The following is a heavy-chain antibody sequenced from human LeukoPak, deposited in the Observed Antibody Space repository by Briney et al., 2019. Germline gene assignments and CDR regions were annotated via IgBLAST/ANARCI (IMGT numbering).Heavy chain of an antibody. D-gene: IGHD6-13*01. CDR3: ARXVYIAAAQYGY. J-gene: IGHJ4*02. CDR1: GGSISSYY. Sequence: PSETLSLTCTVSGGSISSYYWSWIRQPPGKGLEWIGYIYYSGTTNYNPSLKSRVTISVDTSKNQFSLKLSSVTAADTAVYYCARXVYIAAAQYGYWGQGTLVTXS. V-gene: IGHV4-59*01. CDR2: IYYSGTT.